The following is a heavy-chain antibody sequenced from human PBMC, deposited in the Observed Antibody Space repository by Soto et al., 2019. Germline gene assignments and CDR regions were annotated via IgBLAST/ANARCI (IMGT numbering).Heavy chain of an antibody. CDR1: GFSFSDYY. CDR3: ARDSRARDYDSSGYYPP. D-gene: IGHD3-22*01. Sequence: SLRLACAASGFSFSDYYMSWIRQAPGKGLEWVSYISSSGSTIYYADSVKGRFTISRDSAKNSLYLQMNSLRAEDTAVYYCARDSRARDYDSSGYYPPWGQGTLVTVSS. V-gene: IGHV3-11*01. CDR2: ISSSGSTI. J-gene: IGHJ5*02.